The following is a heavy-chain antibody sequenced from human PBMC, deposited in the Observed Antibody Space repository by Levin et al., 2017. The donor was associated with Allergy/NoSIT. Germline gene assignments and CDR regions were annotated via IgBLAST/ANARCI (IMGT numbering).Heavy chain of an antibody. CDR2: ISTHNGNT. J-gene: IGHJ6*03. CDR3: ARFVVTPVSYFYMDV. CDR1: GYTFKNYG. V-gene: IGHV1-18*01. D-gene: IGHD2-2*01. Sequence: GESLKISCKASGYTFKNYGISWVRQAPGQGLEWMGWISTHNGNTNYAQSFQGRVNMTTDTSTSPADMELRRPISDDTAVYYCARFVVTPVSYFYMDVWGKGTTVTVSS.